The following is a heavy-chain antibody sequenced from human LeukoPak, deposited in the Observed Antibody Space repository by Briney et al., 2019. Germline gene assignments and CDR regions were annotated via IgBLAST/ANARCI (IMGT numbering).Heavy chain of an antibody. CDR2: ISSNGSTI. Sequence: GGSLRLSCAASALTFSDYSMNWVRQAPGRRLEWISYISSNGSTIYYAASVKGRFTISRDSAKNSLYLQMNGLSAEDTAIYYCARGPKTSFDYWGQGTLVTVSS. V-gene: IGHV3-48*01. CDR1: ALTFSDYS. CDR3: ARGPKTSFDY. J-gene: IGHJ4*02.